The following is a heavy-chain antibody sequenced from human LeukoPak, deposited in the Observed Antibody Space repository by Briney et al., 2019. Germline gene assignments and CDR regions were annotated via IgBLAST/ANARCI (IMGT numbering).Heavy chain of an antibody. CDR3: AKDSAKGRYFDWLLSQQYYYYYYMDV. J-gene: IGHJ6*03. CDR1: GFTFSSYA. Sequence: GGSLRLSCAASGFTFSSYAMSWVRQAPGKGLEWVSGISGSGGSTYYADSVKGRFTISRDNSKNTLYLQMNSLRAEDTAVYYCAKDSAKGRYFDWLLSQQYYYYYYMDVWGKGTTVTVSS. CDR2: ISGSGGST. V-gene: IGHV3-23*01. D-gene: IGHD3-9*01.